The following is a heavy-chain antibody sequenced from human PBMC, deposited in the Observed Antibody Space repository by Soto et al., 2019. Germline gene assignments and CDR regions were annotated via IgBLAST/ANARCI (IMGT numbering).Heavy chain of an antibody. J-gene: IGHJ3*02. CDR1: GFIFRSYT. D-gene: IGHD3-16*01. V-gene: IGHV3-64D*06. Sequence: GGSLRLSCSASGFIFRSYTMYWVRQAPGKGLEYVSAISSNGGSTYDADSVKDRFIISRDNSKNTLYLQMRGLRAEDTAVYYWVKGGYSYAYSPFDIWGQRTKVPVSS. CDR2: ISSNGGST. CDR3: VKGGYSYAYSPFDI.